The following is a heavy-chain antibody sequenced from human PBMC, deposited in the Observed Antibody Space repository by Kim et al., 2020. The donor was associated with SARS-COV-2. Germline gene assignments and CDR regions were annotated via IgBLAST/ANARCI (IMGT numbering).Heavy chain of an antibody. D-gene: IGHD2-15*01. V-gene: IGHV4-59*09. J-gene: IGHJ2*01. Sequence: PKSRVTKSVDTSKNQFSLKLSSVTAADTAVYYCARGICSGGSCYRTFDLWGRGTLVTVSS. CDR3: ARGICSGGSCYRTFDL.